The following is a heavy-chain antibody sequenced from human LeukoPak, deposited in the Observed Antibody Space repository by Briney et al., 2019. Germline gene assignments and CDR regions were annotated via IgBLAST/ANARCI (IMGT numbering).Heavy chain of an antibody. D-gene: IGHD1-20*01. V-gene: IGHV4-34*01. J-gene: IGHJ5*02. CDR2: IDHSGST. Sequence: SETLSLTCAVYGGSFSGYYWSWIRQPPGKGLEWIGEIDHSGSTDYNPSLKSRVTISIDKSKNHFSLKLTSVTAADTAIYYCARDTYNWNVDAFDPWGQGTLVTVSS. CDR3: ARDTYNWNVDAFDP. CDR1: GGSFSGYY.